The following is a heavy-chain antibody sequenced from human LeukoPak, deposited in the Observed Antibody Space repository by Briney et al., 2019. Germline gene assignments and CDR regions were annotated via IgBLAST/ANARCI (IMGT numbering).Heavy chain of an antibody. CDR3: ARGTVGAPGIDY. V-gene: IGHV3-74*01. J-gene: IGHJ4*02. CDR1: GLTFYGYW. D-gene: IGHD6-13*01. Sequence: GGSLRLSCEASGLTFYGYWMHWFRQLPGKGLVWVSEINGAGNKKNYADFVRGRFTVSRDNAKDTVYLQMDSLRVEDTAVYYCARGTVGAPGIDYWGQGTLVSVSS. CDR2: INGAGNKK.